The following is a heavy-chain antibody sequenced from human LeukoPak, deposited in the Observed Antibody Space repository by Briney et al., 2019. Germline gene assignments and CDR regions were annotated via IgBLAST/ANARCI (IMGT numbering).Heavy chain of an antibody. V-gene: IGHV3-30*02. J-gene: IGHJ4*02. CDR1: GFPFSDYV. CDR2: IRYDGNK. Sequence: GSLRLSCAASGFPFSDYVMHWVRQAPGKGLEWVAVIRYDGNKYYADSVKGRFTISRDNSKNMLYLQMNSLGTEDTAVYYCAKDRWGAVASFDYWGQGTLVTVSS. D-gene: IGHD6-19*01. CDR3: AKDRWGAVASFDY.